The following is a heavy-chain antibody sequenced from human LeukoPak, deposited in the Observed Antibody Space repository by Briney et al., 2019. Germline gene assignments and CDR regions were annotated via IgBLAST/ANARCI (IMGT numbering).Heavy chain of an antibody. CDR3: AKAWYYYDSTGIGY. CDR1: GFTFSSYA. Sequence: GGSLRLSCAASGFTFSSYAMSWVRQAPGKGLEWVSTISNSDYSTYYADSVKGRFTISRDNSKNTLYLQMNSLRAEDTAVYYCAKAWYYYDSTGIGYWGQGTLVTVSS. CDR2: ISNSDYST. V-gene: IGHV3-23*01. D-gene: IGHD3-22*01. J-gene: IGHJ4*02.